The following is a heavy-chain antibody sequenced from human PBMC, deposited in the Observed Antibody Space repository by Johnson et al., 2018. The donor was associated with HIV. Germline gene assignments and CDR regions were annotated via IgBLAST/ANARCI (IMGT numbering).Heavy chain of an antibody. CDR3: ASYFTISVSGADAFDI. D-gene: IGHD2/OR15-2a*01. CDR2: IKHDGSRI. CDR1: GLTFSTSW. V-gene: IGHV3-7*03. Sequence: EVQLVESGGGLVQTGGSLRLTCSASGLTFSTSWMNWVRQAPGRGLEWVANIKHDGSRIQYMDSVKGRFTISRDNAKNTLYLQRNSLRAEDTAVYYCASYFTISVSGADAFDIWGQGTMVTVSS. J-gene: IGHJ3*02.